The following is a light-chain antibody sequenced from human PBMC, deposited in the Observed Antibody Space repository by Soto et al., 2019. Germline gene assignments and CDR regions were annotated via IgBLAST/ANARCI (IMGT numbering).Light chain of an antibody. V-gene: IGKV3-20*01. CDR3: QQEST. CDR2: AAS. Sequence: EIVLTQSPGTLSLSPGERATLSCRASQSLSSSQVVWYQQKPGQAPRLLIYAASRKATGIPHSFTGSGYATEYTLTRSRLAADEFAVYYSQQESTFGQGSKLEIK. J-gene: IGKJ2*01. CDR1: QSLSSSQ.